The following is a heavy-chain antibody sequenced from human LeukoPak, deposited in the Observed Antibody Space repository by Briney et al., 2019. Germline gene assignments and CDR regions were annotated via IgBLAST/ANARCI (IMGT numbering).Heavy chain of an antibody. CDR3: ARRSHILTGYYLDY. D-gene: IGHD3-9*01. Sequence: PSETLSLTCTVSGGSIRSYYWSWIRQPPGKGLEWIGYIYYSGSTNYNPSLKSRVTISVDTSKNQFSLKLSSVTAADTAVYYCARRSHILTGYYLDYWGQGTLVTVSS. CDR2: IYYSGST. J-gene: IGHJ4*02. CDR1: GGSIRSYY. V-gene: IGHV4-59*08.